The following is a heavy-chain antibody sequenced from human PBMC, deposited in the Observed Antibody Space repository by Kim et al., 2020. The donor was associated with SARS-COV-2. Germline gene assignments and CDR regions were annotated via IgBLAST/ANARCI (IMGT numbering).Heavy chain of an antibody. Sequence: SVKVSCKASGGTFSSYAISWVRQAPGQGLEWMGGIIPIFGTANYAQKFQGRVTITADESTSTAYMELSSLRSEDTAVYYCARVGEMATVLYYYYYGMDVWGQGTTVTVSS. CDR1: GGTFSSYA. CDR2: IIPIFGTA. V-gene: IGHV1-69*13. D-gene: IGHD5-12*01. CDR3: ARVGEMATVLYYYYYGMDV. J-gene: IGHJ6*02.